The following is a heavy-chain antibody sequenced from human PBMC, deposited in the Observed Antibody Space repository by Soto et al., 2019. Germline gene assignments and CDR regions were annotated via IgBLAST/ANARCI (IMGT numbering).Heavy chain of an antibody. Sequence: SVKVSCKASGGNLSSYALSWVRQAPGQGLEWRGVIISLFGTAKYAQKFQGRVTITSHESKSTAYMELSSLRSEAMGVYYCARARGASWFGESRPYYCYGMGVWG. CDR3: ARARGASWFGESRPYYCYGMGV. J-gene: IGHJ6*02. CDR2: IISLFGTA. D-gene: IGHD3-10*01. CDR1: GGNLSSYA. V-gene: IGHV1-69*13.